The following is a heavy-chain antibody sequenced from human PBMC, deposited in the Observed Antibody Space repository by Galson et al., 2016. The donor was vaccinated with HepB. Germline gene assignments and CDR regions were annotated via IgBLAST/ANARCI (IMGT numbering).Heavy chain of an antibody. Sequence: CAISGDSVSSDSVAWNWIRQTPSRGLEWLGRTFYRSKWYNDYGVSVKSRISFNPDTSKDQFSLQLNSVTPEDTAIYSCARDQGPQRYLDIWGQGTMVTVFS. V-gene: IGHV6-1*01. CDR1: GDSVSSDSVA. D-gene: IGHD1-1*01. J-gene: IGHJ3*02. CDR2: TFYRSKWYN. CDR3: ARDQGPQRYLDI.